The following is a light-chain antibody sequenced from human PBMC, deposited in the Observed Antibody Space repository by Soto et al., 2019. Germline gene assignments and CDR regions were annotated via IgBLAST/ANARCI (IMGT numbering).Light chain of an antibody. J-gene: IGLJ1*01. CDR1: SSDVGSYDL. CDR3: CSYAGSSTSRV. Sequence: SALTQPASVSGSPGQSITISCTGTSSDVGSYDLVSWYQQHPGKAPKLMIYEGSKRPSGVSNRFSGSKSGNTASLTISGLQAEDEADYYCCSYAGSSTSRVFGTGTKVTV. CDR2: EGS. V-gene: IGLV2-23*01.